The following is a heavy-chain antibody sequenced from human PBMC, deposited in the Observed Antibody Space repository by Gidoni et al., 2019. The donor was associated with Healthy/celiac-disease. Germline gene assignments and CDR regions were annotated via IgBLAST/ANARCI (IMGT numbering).Heavy chain of an antibody. CDR3: ARGQPCSGGSCVYYYGMDV. D-gene: IGHD2-15*01. J-gene: IGHJ6*02. CDR1: GFTFSSYG. V-gene: IGHV3-33*01. CDR2: IWYDGSNK. Sequence: QVQLVESGGGVVQHGRSLRLSCAASGFTFSSYGMYWVRQAPGKGLEGVAVIWYDGSNKYYADSVKGRFTISRDNSKNTLYLQMNSLRAEDTAVYYCARGQPCSGGSCVYYYGMDVWGQGTTVTVSS.